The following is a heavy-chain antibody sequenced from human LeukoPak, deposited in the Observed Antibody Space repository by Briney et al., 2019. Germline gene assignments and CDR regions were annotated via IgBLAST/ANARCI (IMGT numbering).Heavy chain of an antibody. CDR3: ARDWYYYDSSGYSSINFDY. V-gene: IGHV3-48*01. Sequence: PGGSLRLSCAASGFTFSSYSMNWVRQAPGKGLEWVSYISSSSSTIYYADSVKGRFTISRDNAKNSLYLQMNSLRAEDTAVYYCARDWYYYDSSGYSSINFDYWGRGTLVTVSP. CDR2: ISSSSSTI. CDR1: GFTFSSYS. D-gene: IGHD3-22*01. J-gene: IGHJ4*02.